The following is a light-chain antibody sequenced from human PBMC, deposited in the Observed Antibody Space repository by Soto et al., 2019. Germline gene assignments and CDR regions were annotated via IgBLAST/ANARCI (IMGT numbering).Light chain of an antibody. V-gene: IGKV1-5*03. Sequence: DIQMTQSPSTLSASVGDRVTITCRASQSVSSGLAWYQHKPGKAPNLLIYKASSLESGVPSRVSGSESGTEFTLTISSLQPDDFATYFCQQYHTYPPPFGGGTKVGIK. CDR1: QSVSSG. J-gene: IGKJ4*01. CDR2: KAS. CDR3: QQYHTYPPP.